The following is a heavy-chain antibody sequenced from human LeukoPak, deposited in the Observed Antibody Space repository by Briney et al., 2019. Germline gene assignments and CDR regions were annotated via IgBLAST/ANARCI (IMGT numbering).Heavy chain of an antibody. Sequence: GGSLRLSCAASGFTFSSYWMNWARQAPGKGLEWVASINHNGNVNYYVDSVKGRFTISRDNSTNTLYLQMNSLRAEDTAVYYCAGVVGFRWGQGTLVTVSS. CDR1: GFTFSSYW. CDR2: INHNGNVN. J-gene: IGHJ4*02. CDR3: AGVVGFR. D-gene: IGHD3-10*01. V-gene: IGHV3-7*03.